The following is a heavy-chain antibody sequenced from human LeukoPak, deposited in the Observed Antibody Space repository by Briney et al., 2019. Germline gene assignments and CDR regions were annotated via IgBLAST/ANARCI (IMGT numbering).Heavy chain of an antibody. CDR3: ARKTNWRVFDP. J-gene: IGHJ5*02. V-gene: IGHV3-48*03. CDR2: ISAYDSTV. D-gene: IGHD1-20*01. CDR1: GFIFRSYE. Sequence: GGSLRLSCAASGFIFRSYEMNWVRQPPGKGLEWVSYISAYDSTVYYADSVKGRFTISRDNDNNSLHLQMNSLRAEETAVYYCARKTNWRVFDPWGQGTLVTVSS.